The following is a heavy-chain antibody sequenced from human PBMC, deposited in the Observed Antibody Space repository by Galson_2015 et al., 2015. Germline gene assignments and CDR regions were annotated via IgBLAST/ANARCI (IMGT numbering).Heavy chain of an antibody. V-gene: IGHV1-69*13. CDR1: GGTFSSYA. J-gene: IGHJ3*02. Sequence: SVKVSCKASGGTFSSYAISWVRLAPGQGLEWMGGIIPIFGTANYAQKFQGRVTITADESTSTAYMELSSLRSEDTAVYYCASSPDGAAAGTSTFDIWGQGTMVTVSS. D-gene: IGHD6-13*01. CDR3: ASSPDGAAAGTSTFDI. CDR2: IIPIFGTA.